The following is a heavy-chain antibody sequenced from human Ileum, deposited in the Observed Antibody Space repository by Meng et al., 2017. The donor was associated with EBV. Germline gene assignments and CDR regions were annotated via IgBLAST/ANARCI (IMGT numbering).Heavy chain of an antibody. V-gene: IGHV4-34*01. D-gene: IGHD3-22*01. J-gene: IGHJ4*02. Sequence: QVQVQQWGAGLLKPSETLSLTCAVYGGPFSGYYWSWFRQPPGKGLDWIGEIKHSGSANYNPSLKSRVTISVDTSKKQFSLKLISVTAVDTAVYYCARNVPGTSAYYDWGQGTLVTVSS. CDR2: IKHSGSA. CDR1: GGPFSGYY. CDR3: ARNVPGTSAYYD.